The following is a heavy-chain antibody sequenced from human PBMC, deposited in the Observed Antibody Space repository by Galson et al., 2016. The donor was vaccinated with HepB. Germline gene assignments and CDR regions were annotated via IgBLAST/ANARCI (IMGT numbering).Heavy chain of an antibody. Sequence: QSGAEVKKPGESLKISCKGSGYSFTGYWIGWVRQMPGKGLEWMGIIYPGDSDTRYSPSFEGQVTISADKSISTAYLQWSNLKASDTAMYYCARQLRYRPGDYWYFDLWGRGTLVTVSS. CDR3: ARQLRYRPGDYWYFDL. D-gene: IGHD1-26*01. J-gene: IGHJ2*01. V-gene: IGHV5-51*01. CDR2: IYPGDSDT. CDR1: GYSFTGYW.